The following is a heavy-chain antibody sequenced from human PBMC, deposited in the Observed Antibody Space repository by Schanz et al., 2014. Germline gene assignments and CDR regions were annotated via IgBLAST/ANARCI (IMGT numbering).Heavy chain of an antibody. CDR2: ISGYNGDT. Sequence: QVQLVQSGGEVKTPGASVKVSCKASGYTFTRSGISWVRQAPGQGLEWMGWISGYNGDTNYAQKLQDRVIMTTDTSTSTAYMELRSLRSDDTAVYYCANYNGGDFDYWGQGTLVTVSS. CDR3: ANYNGGDFDY. CDR1: GYTFTRSG. D-gene: IGHD1-20*01. J-gene: IGHJ4*02. V-gene: IGHV1-18*01.